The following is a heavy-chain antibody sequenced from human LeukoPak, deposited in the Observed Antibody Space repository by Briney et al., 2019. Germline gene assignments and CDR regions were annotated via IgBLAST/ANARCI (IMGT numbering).Heavy chain of an antibody. CDR3: ARDWWDYYDSSGYFSGAFDI. V-gene: IGHV1-18*01. J-gene: IGHJ3*02. D-gene: IGHD3-22*01. Sequence: ASVKVSCKASGYTFTSYGISWVRQVPGQGLEWMGWISAYNGNTNYAQKLQGRVTMNTDTSTSTAYMELRSLRSDDTAVYYCARDWWDYYDSSGYFSGAFDIWGQGTMVTVSS. CDR2: ISAYNGNT. CDR1: GYTFTSYG.